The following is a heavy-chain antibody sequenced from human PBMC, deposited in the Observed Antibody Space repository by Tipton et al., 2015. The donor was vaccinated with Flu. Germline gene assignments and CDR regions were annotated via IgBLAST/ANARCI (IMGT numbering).Heavy chain of an antibody. Sequence: SLRLSCAASGFTFSSYAMYWVRQAPGKGLEWVAGIWYDGSNKYYADSVKGRFTISRDNSKNTLYLQMNSLRAEDTAVYYCARGYAILSDGVGYFDYWGPGTLVTVSS. CDR3: ARGYAILSDGVGYFDY. CDR2: IWYDGSNK. CDR1: GFTFSSYA. J-gene: IGHJ4*02. V-gene: IGHV3-33*01. D-gene: IGHD3-9*01.